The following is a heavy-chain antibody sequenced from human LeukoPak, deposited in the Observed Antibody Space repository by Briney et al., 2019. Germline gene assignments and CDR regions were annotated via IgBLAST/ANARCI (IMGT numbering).Heavy chain of an antibody. V-gene: IGHV3-7*03. D-gene: IGHD2-2*01. CDR3: AREVVAAAANWFDP. CDR2: IKQDGSEK. Sequence: GGSLRLSCAASGFTFSSYWMSWVRQVPGKGLEWVANIKQDGSEKHYVDSVKGRFTISRDNAKNSLYLQMNSLRAEDTAVYYCAREVVAAAANWFDPWGQGTLVTVSS. CDR1: GFTFSSYW. J-gene: IGHJ5*02.